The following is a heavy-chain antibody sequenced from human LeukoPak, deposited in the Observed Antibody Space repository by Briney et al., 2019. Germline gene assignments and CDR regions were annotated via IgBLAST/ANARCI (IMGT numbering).Heavy chain of an antibody. CDR2: IDPSDSYT. CDR1: GYSFTSYW. J-gene: IGHJ4*02. Sequence: GASLKISCKGSGYSFTSYWISWVRQLPGKGLEWMGRIDPSDSYTNYSPSFQGHVTISADKSISTAYLQWSSLKASDTAMYYCARHTRLRSFDFWGQGTLVTVSS. CDR3: ARHTRLRSFDF. D-gene: IGHD5-12*01. V-gene: IGHV5-10-1*01.